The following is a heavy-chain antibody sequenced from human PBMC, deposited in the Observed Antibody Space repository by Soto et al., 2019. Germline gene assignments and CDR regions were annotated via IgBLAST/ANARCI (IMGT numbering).Heavy chain of an antibody. CDR1: GFTFSDHY. J-gene: IGHJ6*02. Sequence: LRLSCAASGFTFSDHYMDWVRQAPGKGLEWVGRTRNKANSYTTEYAASVKGRFTISRDDSKNSLYLQMNSLKTEDTAVYYCARELGYGDYLSVMDVWGQGTTVTVSS. D-gene: IGHD4-17*01. V-gene: IGHV3-72*01. CDR2: TRNKANSYTT. CDR3: ARELGYGDYLSVMDV.